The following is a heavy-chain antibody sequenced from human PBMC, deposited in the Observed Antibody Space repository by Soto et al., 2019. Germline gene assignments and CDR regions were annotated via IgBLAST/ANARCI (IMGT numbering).Heavy chain of an antibody. CDR1: GGSISSSNW. J-gene: IGHJ5*02. CDR2: IYHSWST. D-gene: IGHD6-19*01. CDR3: ARGRRAYSRGPNWFDP. V-gene: IGHV4-4*02. Sequence: PSETLSLTCAVSGGSISSSNWWSWVRQPPGKGLEWIGEIYHSWSTSYNPSLKSRVTISVDKSKNQFSLKLSSVTAADTAVYYCARGRRAYSRGPNWFDPWGQGTLVTVSS.